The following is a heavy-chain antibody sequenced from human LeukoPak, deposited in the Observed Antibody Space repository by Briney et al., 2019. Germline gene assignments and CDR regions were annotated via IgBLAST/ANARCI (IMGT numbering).Heavy chain of an antibody. CDR1: GGSINSSTDY. Sequence: SETLSLTCTVSGGSINSSTDYWGWIRQPPGKGLEWIGDLHYSGSTYYNPSLKSRVAISVDTSKNQFSLKLSSVTAADTAVYYCARGGVYYYDSSGYLHDHDAFDIWGQGTMVTVSS. CDR3: ARGGVYYYDSSGYLHDHDAFDI. CDR2: LHYSGST. D-gene: IGHD3-22*01. V-gene: IGHV4-39*01. J-gene: IGHJ3*02.